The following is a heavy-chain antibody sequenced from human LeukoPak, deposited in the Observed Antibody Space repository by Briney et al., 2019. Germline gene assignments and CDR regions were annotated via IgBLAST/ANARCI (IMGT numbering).Heavy chain of an antibody. CDR2: IYPADSNT. V-gene: IGHV5-51*01. D-gene: IGHD6-13*01. Sequence: GKSLKISCTASGYSFTNYWIGWVRQMPGKGLEWMGIIYPADSNTRYSPSFQGQVSISADKSFKTAYLQWSSLKASDTAMYYCATLAAAHTTPHFDYWGQGTLVTVSS. CDR3: ATLAAAHTTPHFDY. J-gene: IGHJ4*02. CDR1: GYSFTNYW.